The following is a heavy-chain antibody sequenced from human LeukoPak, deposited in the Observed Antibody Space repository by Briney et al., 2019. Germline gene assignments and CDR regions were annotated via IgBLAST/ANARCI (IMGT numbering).Heavy chain of an antibody. Sequence: ASVKVSCKASGYTFTSYGISWVRQAPGQGLEWMGWISAYNGNTNYAQKLQGRVTMTTDTSTSTAYMELRSLRSDDTAVYYCARVGYCSGGSCYYSSNYYYYGMDVWGQGTTVTVSS. V-gene: IGHV1-18*01. CDR2: ISAYNGNT. J-gene: IGHJ6*02. CDR1: GYTFTSYG. D-gene: IGHD2-15*01. CDR3: ARVGYCSGGSCYYSSNYYYYGMDV.